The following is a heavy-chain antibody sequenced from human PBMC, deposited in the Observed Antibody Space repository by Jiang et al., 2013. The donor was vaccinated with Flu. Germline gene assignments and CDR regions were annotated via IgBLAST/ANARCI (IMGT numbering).Heavy chain of an antibody. V-gene: IGHV5-51*01. CDR3: ARRLAYYDILTGYYREYFQH. CDR1: GYSFTSYW. Sequence: KKPGESLKISCKGSGYSFTSYWIGWVRQMPGKGLEWMGIIYPGDSDTRYSPSFQGQVTISADKSISTAYLQWSSLKASDTAMYYCARRLAYYDILTGYYREYFQHWGQGTLVTVSS. CDR2: IYPGDSDT. J-gene: IGHJ1*01. D-gene: IGHD3-9*01.